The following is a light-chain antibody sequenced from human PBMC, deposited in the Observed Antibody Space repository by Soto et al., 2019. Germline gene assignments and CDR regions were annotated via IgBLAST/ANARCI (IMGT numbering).Light chain of an antibody. J-gene: IGKJ5*01. CDR1: QSVSSSY. Sequence: DIVLTQSPGTLSLSPGERATLSCRASQSVSSSYLSWYQQKPAQAPRLLIXGASSRATGIPDRFSGSGCGTDFSLTISRLEPADFAVYYCQQYDSSPTITFGQGTRLEIK. CDR2: GAS. V-gene: IGKV3-20*01. CDR3: QQYDSSPTIT.